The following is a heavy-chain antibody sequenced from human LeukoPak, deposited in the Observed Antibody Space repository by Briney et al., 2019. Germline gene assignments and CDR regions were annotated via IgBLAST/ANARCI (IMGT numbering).Heavy chain of an antibody. V-gene: IGHV4-4*07. Sequence: SETLSLTCTVSGGFISSYYWSWLRQPAGKGLEWIGRIYTSGSTNYNPSLKSRVTMSVDTSKNQFSLKLSSVTAADTAVYYCARGSGYTYGYPFDSWGQGTLVTVSS. CDR1: GGFISSYY. D-gene: IGHD5-18*01. CDR3: ARGSGYTYGYPFDS. CDR2: IYTSGST. J-gene: IGHJ4*02.